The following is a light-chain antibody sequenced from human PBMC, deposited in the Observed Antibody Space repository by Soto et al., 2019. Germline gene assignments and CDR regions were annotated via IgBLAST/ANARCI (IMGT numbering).Light chain of an antibody. CDR2: LNSDGSH. Sequence: QSVLTQSPSASASLGASVKLTCTLSSGHSNYAIAWHQQQSEKGPRYLMKLNSDGSHSKGDGIPDRFSGSSSGAERYLTISGLQSVDEADACCQTWGSGIVVFGGGTKVTVL. CDR3: QTWGSGIVV. J-gene: IGLJ2*01. V-gene: IGLV4-69*01. CDR1: SGHSNYA.